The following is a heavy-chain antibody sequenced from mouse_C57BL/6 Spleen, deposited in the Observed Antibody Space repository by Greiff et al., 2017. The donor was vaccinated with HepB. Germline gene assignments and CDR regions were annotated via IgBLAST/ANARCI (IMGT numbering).Heavy chain of an antibody. CDR3: AMDYGSSYGFAY. V-gene: IGHV1-82*01. Sequence: QVQLQQSGPELVKPGASVKISCKASGYAFSSSWMNWVKQRPGKGLEWIGRIYPGDGDTNYNGKFKGKATLTADKSSSTAYMQLSSLTSEDSAVYFCAMDYGSSYGFAYWGQGTLVTVSA. CDR1: GYAFSSSW. CDR2: IYPGDGDT. D-gene: IGHD1-1*01. J-gene: IGHJ3*01.